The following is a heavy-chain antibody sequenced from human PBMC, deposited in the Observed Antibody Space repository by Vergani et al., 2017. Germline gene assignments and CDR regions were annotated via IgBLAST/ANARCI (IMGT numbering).Heavy chain of an antibody. D-gene: IGHD2-15*01. J-gene: IGHJ5*02. CDR1: GYTFTSYG. Sequence: QVQLVQSGAAVKKPGASVKVSCKASGYTFTSYGISWVRQAPGQGLEWMGWISAYNGHTNYAQKLQGRVTMTTDTSTSTAYMELSRLRSDDTAVYYCARDSGGYCSGGSCYTVDYNWFDPWGQGTLVTVSS. CDR3: ARDSGGYCSGGSCYTVDYNWFDP. CDR2: ISAYNGHT. V-gene: IGHV1-18*01.